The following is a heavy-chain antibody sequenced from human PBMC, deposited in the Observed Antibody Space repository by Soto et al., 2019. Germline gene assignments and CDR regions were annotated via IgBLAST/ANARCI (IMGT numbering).Heavy chain of an antibody. V-gene: IGHV4-30-4*01. CDR1: GGSISSGDYY. J-gene: IGHJ3*02. CDR2: IYYSGST. CDR3: ARDAKPEAFDI. Sequence: SETLSLTCTVSGGSISSGDYYWSWIRQPPGKGLEWIGYIYYSGSTYYNPSLKSRVTISVDTSKNQFSLKLSSVTAADTAVYYCARDAKPEAFDIWGQGTMVTVS.